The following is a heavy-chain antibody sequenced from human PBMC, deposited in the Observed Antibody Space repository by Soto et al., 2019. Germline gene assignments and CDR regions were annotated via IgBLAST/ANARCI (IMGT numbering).Heavy chain of an antibody. V-gene: IGHV4-59*01. J-gene: IGHJ4*02. CDR2: VYSTGTT. CDR3: ARDLAAVPRAFDY. CDR1: GGSISSYF. Sequence: QVQLQESGPGLLKPSETLPLTCTVSGGSISSYFYIWVRQPPGKGLEWIGSVYSTGTTDYNPSLKSRVTISVDTSKTQFSLNLRSVTAADTAVYYCARDLAAVPRAFDYWGRGTLVTVSS. D-gene: IGHD6-13*01.